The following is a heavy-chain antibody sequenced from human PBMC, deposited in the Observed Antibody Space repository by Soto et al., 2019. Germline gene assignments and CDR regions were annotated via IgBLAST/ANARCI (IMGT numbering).Heavy chain of an antibody. V-gene: IGHV1-8*01. CDR3: ARGPAGYLTQWFDY. D-gene: IGHD3-9*01. Sequence: GASVKVSCKASGYTFTSYDINWVRQATGQGLEWMGWMNPNSGNTGYAQKFQGRVTMTRNTSISTAYMELSSLRSEDTAVYYCARGPAGYLTQWFDYWGQGTLVTVSS. CDR1: GYTFTSYD. CDR2: MNPNSGNT. J-gene: IGHJ4*02.